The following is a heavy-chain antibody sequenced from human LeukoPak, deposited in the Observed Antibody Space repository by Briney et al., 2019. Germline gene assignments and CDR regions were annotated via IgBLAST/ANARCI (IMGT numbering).Heavy chain of an antibody. V-gene: IGHV3-33*01. CDR3: ARAGVGTYGMDV. CDR1: GFTFSSNG. Sequence: GTSLRLSCAASGFTFSSNGMHWVRQAPGKGLEWVAVIWYDGSNKYYADSVKGRFSISRDDSKKTLYLQMNSLRAEDTAVYYCARAGVGTYGMDVWGQGTTVTVSS. J-gene: IGHJ6*02. CDR2: IWYDGSNK. D-gene: IGHD1-14*01.